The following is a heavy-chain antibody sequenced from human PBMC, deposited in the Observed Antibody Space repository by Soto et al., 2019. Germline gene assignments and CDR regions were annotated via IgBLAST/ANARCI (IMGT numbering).Heavy chain of an antibody. Sequence: QVQLVESGGGVVQPGRSLRLSCAASRFTFSNYGMHWVRQAPDKGLEWVAFIWADGSDKYYADSVKGRFTVSRDNSKSTLYLPMNSLRVEDTAVYYCARSVYTYGTYLLDFWGQGTLVTVSS. D-gene: IGHD5-18*01. CDR2: IWADGSDK. J-gene: IGHJ4*02. CDR3: ARSVYTYGTYLLDF. V-gene: IGHV3-33*01. CDR1: RFTFSNYG.